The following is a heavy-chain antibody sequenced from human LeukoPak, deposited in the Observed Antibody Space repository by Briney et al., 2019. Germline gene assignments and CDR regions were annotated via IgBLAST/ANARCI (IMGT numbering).Heavy chain of an antibody. CDR1: GGSISSYY. CDR3: ARSLTGYSSSWPIY. V-gene: IGHV4-59*01. J-gene: IGHJ4*02. D-gene: IGHD6-13*01. CDR2: IYYSGST. Sequence: SETLSLTCTVSGGSISSYYWSWVRQPPGKGLEWIGYIYYSGSTNYNPSLKSRVTISVDTSKNQFSLKLSSVTAADTAVYYCARSLTGYSSSWPIYWGQGTLVTVSS.